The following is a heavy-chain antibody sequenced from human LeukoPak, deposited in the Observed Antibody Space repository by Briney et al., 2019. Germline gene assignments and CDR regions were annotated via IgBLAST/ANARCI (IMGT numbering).Heavy chain of an antibody. J-gene: IGHJ4*02. V-gene: IGHV4-4*02. D-gene: IGHD1-14*01. Sequence: SETLSLTCAVSGGSISSSNWWSWVRQPPGKGLEWIGEIYHSGSTNYNPSLKSRVTISVDKPKNHFSLKLSSVTAADTAVYYCAREDPDRKIDYWGQGTLVTVSS. CDR2: IYHSGST. CDR3: AREDPDRKIDY. CDR1: GGSISSSNW.